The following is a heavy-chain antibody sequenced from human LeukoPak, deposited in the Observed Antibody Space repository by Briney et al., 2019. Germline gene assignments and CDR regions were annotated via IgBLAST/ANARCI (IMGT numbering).Heavy chain of an antibody. V-gene: IGHV4-38-2*01. CDR2: IYHSGST. CDR3: ARHPDGYSSSWYCYP. D-gene: IGHD6-13*01. Sequence: SETLSLTCAVSGYSISSGYYWGWIRQPPGKGVGGNWSIYHSGSTYYKPSLKSRVTISVDTSKNQFSLKLSSVTAADTAGYYCARHPDGYSSSWYCYPWGQGTLVTVSS. J-gene: IGHJ5*02. CDR1: GYSISSGYY.